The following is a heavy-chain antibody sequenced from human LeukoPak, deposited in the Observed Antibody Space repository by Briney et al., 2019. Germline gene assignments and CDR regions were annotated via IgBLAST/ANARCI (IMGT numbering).Heavy chain of an antibody. V-gene: IGHV1-69*05. Sequence: SVKVSCKASGGTFSSYAISWVRQAPGQGLEWMGGIIPIFGTANYAQKFQGRVTITTDESTSTAYMELSSLRSEDTAVYYCARAGYGIAGYYYYYGMDVWGQGTTVTVSS. J-gene: IGHJ6*02. CDR1: GGTFSSYA. CDR3: ARAGYGIAGYYYYYGMDV. D-gene: IGHD6-13*01. CDR2: IIPIFGTA.